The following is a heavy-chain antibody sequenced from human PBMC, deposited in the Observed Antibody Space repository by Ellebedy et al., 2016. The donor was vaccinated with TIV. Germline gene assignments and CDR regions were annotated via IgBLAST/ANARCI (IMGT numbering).Heavy chain of an antibody. D-gene: IGHD2-15*01. J-gene: IGHJ6*02. V-gene: IGHV3-48*04. CDR1: GFNFRPYS. CDR3: ARDAPGYCSGGTCYEAGGMDV. CDR2: ISSSSFTI. Sequence: GESLKISCAASGFNFRPYSFNWVRQAPGKGLEWVSHISSSSFTIEYADSVKGRFTISRDNAKNSLYLQMNSLGAEDTAVYYCARDAPGYCSGGTCYEAGGMDVWGQGTTVTVSS.